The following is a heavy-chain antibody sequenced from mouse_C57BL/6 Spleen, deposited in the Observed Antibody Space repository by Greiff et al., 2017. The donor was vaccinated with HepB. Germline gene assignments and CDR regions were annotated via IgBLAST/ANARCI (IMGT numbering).Heavy chain of an antibody. V-gene: IGHV3-6*01. J-gene: IGHJ4*01. CDR2: ISYDGSN. CDR1: GYSITSGYY. D-gene: IGHD2-3*01. CDR3: ARGPRWLLRGDYYAMDY. Sequence: EVKLMESGPGLVKPSQSLSLTCSVTGYSITSGYYWNWIRQFPGNKLEWMGYISYDGSNNYNPSLKNRISITRDTSKNQFFLKLNSVTTEDTATYYCARGPRWLLRGDYYAMDYWGQGTSVTVSS.